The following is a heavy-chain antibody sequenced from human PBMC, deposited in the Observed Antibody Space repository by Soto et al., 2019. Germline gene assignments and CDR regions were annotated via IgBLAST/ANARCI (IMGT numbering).Heavy chain of an antibody. CDR3: ARDRPYGSRATGRGNWFDP. CDR2: IYYSGST. Sequence: SETLSLTCTVSGGSISSYYWSWIRQPPGKGLEWIGYIYYSGSTNYNPSLKSRVTISVDTSKNQFSLKLSSVTAADTAVYYCARDRPYGSRATGRGNWFDPWGQGTLVTVSS. J-gene: IGHJ5*02. V-gene: IGHV4-59*01. D-gene: IGHD1-1*01. CDR1: GGSISSYY.